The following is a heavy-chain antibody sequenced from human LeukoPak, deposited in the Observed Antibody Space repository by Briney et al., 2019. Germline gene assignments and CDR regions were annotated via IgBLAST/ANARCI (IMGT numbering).Heavy chain of an antibody. CDR3: ARGRGSYYYDSSGCGGY. J-gene: IGHJ4*02. CDR1: GFTFSSYS. D-gene: IGHD3-22*01. Sequence: GGSLRLSCAASGFTFSSYSMNWVRQAPGKGLEWVSSISSSSSYIYYADSVKGRFTISRDNAKNSLYLQMNSLRAEDTAVYYCARGRGSYYYDSSGCGGYWGQGTLVTVSS. V-gene: IGHV3-21*01. CDR2: ISSSSSYI.